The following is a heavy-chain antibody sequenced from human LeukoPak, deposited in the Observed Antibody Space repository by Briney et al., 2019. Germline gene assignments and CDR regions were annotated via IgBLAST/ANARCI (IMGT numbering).Heavy chain of an antibody. CDR2: IIPIFGSA. CDR1: GGTFSSYA. Sequence: AASVKVSCKASGGTFSSYAISWVRQAPGQGLEWMGGIIPIFGSANYAQKFQGRVTITADESTSTAYMELSSLRSEDTAVYYCARALRSGSYYGVGYYYYGMDVWGQGTTVTVSS. J-gene: IGHJ6*02. CDR3: ARALRSGSYYGVGYYYYGMDV. V-gene: IGHV1-69*13. D-gene: IGHD1-26*01.